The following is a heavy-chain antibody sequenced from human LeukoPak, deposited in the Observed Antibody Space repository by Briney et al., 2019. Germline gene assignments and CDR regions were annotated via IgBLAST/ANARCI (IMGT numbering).Heavy chain of an antibody. J-gene: IGHJ5*02. CDR2: IGSSGGST. CDR1: GFTLSNYA. Sequence: GGSLRLSCAASGFTLSNYAMNWVRQAPGKGLEWVSTIGSSGGSTYYADSVKGRFTISRDNSKNTLYLQMNYLRAEDTAVYYCAKDPTSVGGRHDWLLDSWGQGTPVTVSS. CDR3: AKDPTSVGGRHDWLLDS. D-gene: IGHD3-9*01. V-gene: IGHV3-23*01.